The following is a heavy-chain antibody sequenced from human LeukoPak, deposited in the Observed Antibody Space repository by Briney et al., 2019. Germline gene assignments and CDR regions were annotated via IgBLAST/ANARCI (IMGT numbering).Heavy chain of an antibody. CDR3: ARDLGPYTGSYYSYYHYMDV. V-gene: IGHV1-18*01. CDR1: GYNFATSG. Sequence: ASVKVSCKAYGYNFATSGIGWVRQAPGQGLEWLGWISGYNGNTKSAPKLQGRVTMTTDTSTDTAYLELGSLRVDDTAIYYCARDLGPYTGSYYSYYHYMDVRGEGTSVTVSS. D-gene: IGHD1-26*01. CDR2: ISGYNGNT. J-gene: IGHJ6*03.